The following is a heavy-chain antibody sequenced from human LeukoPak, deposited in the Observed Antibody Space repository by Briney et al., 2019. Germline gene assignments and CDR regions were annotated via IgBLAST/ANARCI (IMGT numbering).Heavy chain of an antibody. J-gene: IGHJ6*03. V-gene: IGHV1-69*13. CDR1: GGTFSSYA. CDR2: IIPIFGTA. CDR3: ARDSVGATRYYYYYYMDV. D-gene: IGHD1-26*01. Sequence: GASVKVSCKASGGTFSSYAISWVRQAPGQGLEWMGGIIPIFGTANYAQKFQGRVTITADESTSTAYMELSSLRSEDTAVYYCARDSVGATRYYYYYYMDVWGKGTTVTVSS.